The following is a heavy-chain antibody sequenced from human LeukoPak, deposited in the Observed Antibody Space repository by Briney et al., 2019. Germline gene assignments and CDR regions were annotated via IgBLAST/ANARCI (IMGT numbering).Heavy chain of an antibody. V-gene: IGHV4-34*01. J-gene: IGHJ4*02. D-gene: IGHD3-3*01. CDR1: GGSFSGYY. CDR2: INHSGSI. Sequence: SETLSLTCVVYGGSFSGYYWSWIRQPPGKGLEWIGEINHSGSINYNPSPQCRATISVATSKNQFSLRLSSLTAADTAVYYCARGVFYDFWSGYYTPFDYWGQGTLVTVSS. CDR3: ARGVFYDFWSGYYTPFDY.